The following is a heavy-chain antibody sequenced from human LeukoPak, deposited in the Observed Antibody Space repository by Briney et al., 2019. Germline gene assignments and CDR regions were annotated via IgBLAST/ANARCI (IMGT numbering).Heavy chain of an antibody. Sequence: SETLSLTCTVSGGSISSGGYCWGWIRHHPGKGLEWIGYIYYSGSTYYNPSLKSRDIISVDTSNNQFSLKLSSVTAADTAVYYCVRGSSSSGFDYWGQGTLVTVSA. D-gene: IGHD6-6*01. V-gene: IGHV4-31*03. CDR2: IYYSGST. CDR3: VRGSSSSGFDY. J-gene: IGHJ4*02. CDR1: GGSISSGGYC.